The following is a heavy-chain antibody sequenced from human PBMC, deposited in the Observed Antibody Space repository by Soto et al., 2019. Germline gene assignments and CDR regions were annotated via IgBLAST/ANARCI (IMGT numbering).Heavy chain of an antibody. J-gene: IGHJ6*03. Sequence: EVQLVESGGGLVQPGGSLRLSCAASGFTVSSNYMSWVRQAPGKGLEWVSVIYSGGSTFYAGSVKGRFTISRDNSKNTVYLQMNSRRAEDAGVYYCAREIGRGAAQTNYMDVWGKGTTVTVS. D-gene: IGHD6-6*01. V-gene: IGHV3-66*01. CDR1: GFTVSSNY. CDR2: IYSGGST. CDR3: AREIGRGAAQTNYMDV.